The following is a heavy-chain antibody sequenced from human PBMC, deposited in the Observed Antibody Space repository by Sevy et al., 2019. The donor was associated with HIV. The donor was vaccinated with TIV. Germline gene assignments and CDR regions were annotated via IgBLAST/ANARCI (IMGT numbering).Heavy chain of an antibody. J-gene: IGHJ4*02. V-gene: IGHV3-7*01. CDR3: VRAIGTADPF. D-gene: IGHD2-2*01. CDR2: INEDGSEK. CDR1: GFSLSRYW. Sequence: GGSLRLSCGASGFSLSRYWMLWVRQSPGKGLEWVANINEDGSEKYYLESVKGRFTTSRDNAKNSVYLQMNNLRVDDTAVYYCVRAIGTADPFWGQGTLVTVSS.